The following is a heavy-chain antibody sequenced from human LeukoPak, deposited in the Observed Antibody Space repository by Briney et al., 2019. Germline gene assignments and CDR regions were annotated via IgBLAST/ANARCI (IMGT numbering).Heavy chain of an antibody. Sequence: GGSLRLSCAASGFTFSSYAMHWVRQAPGKGLEWVAVISYDGSNKYYADSVKGRFTISRDNSKNTLYLQMDSLRAEDTAVYYCARGTIYYGSGNYFDYWGQGTLVTVSS. CDR1: GFTFSSYA. V-gene: IGHV3-30*04. J-gene: IGHJ4*02. CDR2: ISYDGSNK. D-gene: IGHD3-10*01. CDR3: ARGTIYYGSGNYFDY.